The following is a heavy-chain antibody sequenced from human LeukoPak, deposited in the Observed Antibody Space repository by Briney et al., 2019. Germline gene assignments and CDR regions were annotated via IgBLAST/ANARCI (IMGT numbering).Heavy chain of an antibody. J-gene: IGHJ4*02. CDR2: IYYSGST. D-gene: IGHD1-14*01. CDR1: GGSISSNDWY. CDR3: ARHSAYLNPFDY. Sequence: SETLSLTCTVSGGSISSNDWYWGWIRQPPGKGLEWIGYIYYSGSTNYSPSLKSRVTMSVDTSKNQFSLKLSSVTAADTAVYFCARHSAYLNPFDYWGQGTLVTVSS. V-gene: IGHV4-61*05.